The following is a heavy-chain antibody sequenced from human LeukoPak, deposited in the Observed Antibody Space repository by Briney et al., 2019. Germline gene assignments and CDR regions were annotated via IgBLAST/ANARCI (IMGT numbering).Heavy chain of an antibody. CDR2: IIPIFGTA. D-gene: IGHD3-16*01. CDR3: ARARRVGPIGGWFDP. V-gene: IGHV1-69*05. J-gene: IGHJ5*02. Sequence: SVKVSCTASGGTFSSYAISWVRQAPGQGLEWMGGIIPIFGTANYAQKFQGRVTMTRDTSISTAYMELSRLRSDDTAVYYCARARRVGPIGGWFDPWGQGTLVTVSS. CDR1: GGTFSSYA.